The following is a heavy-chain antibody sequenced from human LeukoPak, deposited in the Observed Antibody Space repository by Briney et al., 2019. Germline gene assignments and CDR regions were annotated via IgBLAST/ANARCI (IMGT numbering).Heavy chain of an antibody. D-gene: IGHD2-8*01. CDR1: GFTFSSYG. Sequence: GGSLRLSCVASGFTFSSYGMNWVRQAPGKGLEWVSFISSSSSYIYYADSVKGRFTISRDNAKNSLYLQMNSLRAEDTAVYYCAKDRCSNGIGCYYYYMDVWGKGTTVTISS. J-gene: IGHJ6*03. V-gene: IGHV3-21*01. CDR3: AKDRCSNGIGCYYYYMDV. CDR2: ISSSSSYI.